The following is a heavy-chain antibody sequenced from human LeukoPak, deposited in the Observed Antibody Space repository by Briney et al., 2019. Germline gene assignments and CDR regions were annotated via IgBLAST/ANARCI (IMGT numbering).Heavy chain of an antibody. V-gene: IGHV3-23*01. CDR3: AKDAFCTSTNCYASYFDY. Sequence: PGGSLRLSCAPSGFTFSRHGMHWVRQAPGKGLEWVSAISGSGGTTHYADSVKGRFTISRDRSKNTLYLQMHSLRAEDTAVYYCAKDAFCTSTNCYASYFDYWGQGTLVTVSS. D-gene: IGHD2-2*01. CDR2: ISGSGGTT. J-gene: IGHJ4*02. CDR1: GFTFSRHG.